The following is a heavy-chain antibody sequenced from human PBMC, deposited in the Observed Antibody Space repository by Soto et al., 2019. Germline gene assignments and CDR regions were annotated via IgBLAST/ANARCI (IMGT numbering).Heavy chain of an antibody. V-gene: IGHV4-34*01. CDR3: ARGRYSYGYYPPRPYYFDY. D-gene: IGHD5-18*01. J-gene: IGHJ4*02. Sequence: QVQLQQWGAGLLKPSETLSLTCAVYGGSFSGYYWSWIRQPPGKGLEWIGEINHSGSTNYNPSLKSRVTISVDTSKNQFSLKLSSVTAADTAVYYCARGRYSYGYYPPRPYYFDYWGQGTLVTVSS. CDR1: GGSFSGYY. CDR2: INHSGST.